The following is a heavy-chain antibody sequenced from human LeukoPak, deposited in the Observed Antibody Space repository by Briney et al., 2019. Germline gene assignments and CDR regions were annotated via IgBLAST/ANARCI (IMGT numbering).Heavy chain of an antibody. CDR1: GFTFSSYG. J-gene: IGHJ5*02. Sequence: GGSLRLSCAASGFTFSSYGMHWVRQAPGKGLEWVAVISYDGSNKYYADSVKGRFTISRDNSKYTLYLQMNSLRAEDTAVYYCAKDITYCSGGSCCNWFDPWGQGTLVTVSS. CDR3: AKDITYCSGGSCCNWFDP. D-gene: IGHD2-15*01. V-gene: IGHV3-30*18. CDR2: ISYDGSNK.